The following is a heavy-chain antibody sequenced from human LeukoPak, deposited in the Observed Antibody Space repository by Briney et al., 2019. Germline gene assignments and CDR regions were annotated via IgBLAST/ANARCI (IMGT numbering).Heavy chain of an antibody. Sequence: SETLSLTCTGSGGSISPYYWSWIRQTPGKGLKWIVYILYSGTTTNYNPSLKSRVTISVDTSKNQFSLKLSSVTAADTAVYYCARVGDWNDLVYWGQGTLVTVSS. D-gene: IGHD1-1*01. V-gene: IGHV4-59*01. J-gene: IGHJ4*02. CDR3: ARVGDWNDLVY. CDR1: GGSISPYY. CDR2: ILYSGTT.